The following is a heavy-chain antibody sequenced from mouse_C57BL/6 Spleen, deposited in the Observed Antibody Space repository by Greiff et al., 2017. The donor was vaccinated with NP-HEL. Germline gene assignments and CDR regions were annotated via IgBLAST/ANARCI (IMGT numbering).Heavy chain of an antibody. V-gene: IGHV1-18*01. J-gene: IGHJ3*01. D-gene: IGHD2-1*01. CDR1: GYTFTDYN. CDR2: INPNNGGT. CDR3: ASSYYGNFLFAY. Sequence: VQLQQSGPELVKPGASVKIPCKASGYTFTDYNMDWVKQSHGKSLEWIGDINPNNGGTIYNQKFKGKATLTVDKSSSTAYMELRSLTSEDTAVYYCASSYYGNFLFAYWGQGTLVTVSA.